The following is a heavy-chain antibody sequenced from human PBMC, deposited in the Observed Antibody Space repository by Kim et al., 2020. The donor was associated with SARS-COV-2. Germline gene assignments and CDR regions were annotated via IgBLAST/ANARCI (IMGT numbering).Heavy chain of an antibody. CDR2: INAGNGNT. D-gene: IGHD3-3*01. Sequence: ASVKVSCKASGYTFTSYAMHWVRQAPGQRLEWMGWINAGNGNTKYSQKFQGRVTITRDTSASTAYMELSSLRSEDTAVYYCARASDYPRLTIFGVVIESGIYQFDYWGQGTLVTVSS. CDR1: GYTFTSYA. V-gene: IGHV1-3*01. CDR3: ARASDYPRLTIFGVVIESGIYQFDY. J-gene: IGHJ4*02.